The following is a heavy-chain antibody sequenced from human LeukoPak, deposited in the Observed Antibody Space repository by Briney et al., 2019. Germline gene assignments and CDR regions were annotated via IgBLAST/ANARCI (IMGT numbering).Heavy chain of an antibody. CDR2: IYPGDSDT. V-gene: IGHV5-51*01. D-gene: IGHD1-1*01. CDR1: GYSFTSYW. Sequence: GESRKISGKGFGYSFTSYWIGWVRQMPGKGLEWMGIIYPGDSDTRYSPSFQGQVTISADKSISTAYLQWSSVKASDTAMYYCARGALTTGTTLLDYWGQGTLVTVSS. J-gene: IGHJ4*02. CDR3: ARGALTTGTTLLDY.